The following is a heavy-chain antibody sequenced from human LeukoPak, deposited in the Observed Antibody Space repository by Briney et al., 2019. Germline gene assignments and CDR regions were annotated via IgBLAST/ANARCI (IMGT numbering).Heavy chain of an antibody. CDR2: IKQDGNEK. CDR1: GFTFSTYW. CDR3: PRNFAEFDI. V-gene: IGHV3-7*04. Sequence: PGGSLRLSCAPSGFTFSTYWMSWVRQAPGKGLEWVANIKQDGNEKYYVDSVKGRFTISRDNAKNSLYLQMNSLRAEDTAVYYCPRNFAEFDIWGQGTMVTVSS. J-gene: IGHJ3*02.